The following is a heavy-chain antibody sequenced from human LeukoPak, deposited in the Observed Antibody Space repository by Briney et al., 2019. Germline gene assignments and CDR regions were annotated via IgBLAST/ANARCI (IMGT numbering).Heavy chain of an antibody. CDR1: AYSISSGYY. D-gene: IGHD4-11*01. V-gene: IGHV4-38-2*01. CDR3: ARHDFYSTYPHNWFDP. Sequence: SETLSLTCAVSAYSISSGYYWGWIRQPPGKGLEWIGSFHSGSTYYNPSLKSRVTISVDTSKNQFSLKLSSVTAADTAVYYCARHDFYSTYPHNWFDPWGQGTLVTVSS. CDR2: FHSGST. J-gene: IGHJ5*02.